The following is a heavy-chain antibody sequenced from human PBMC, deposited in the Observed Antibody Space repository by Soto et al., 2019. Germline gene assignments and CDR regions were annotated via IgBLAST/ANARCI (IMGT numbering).Heavy chain of an antibody. D-gene: IGHD7-27*01. CDR3: AKQTGDPAGYFDL. Sequence: GGSLRLSCAASGFTFSSYGMHWVRQAPGKGLEWVAVISYDGSNKYYADSVKGRFTISRDNSKNTLYLQMNSLRAEDTAVYYCAKQTGDPAGYFDLWGRGTLVTVSS. J-gene: IGHJ2*01. CDR1: GFTFSSYG. CDR2: ISYDGSNK. V-gene: IGHV3-30*18.